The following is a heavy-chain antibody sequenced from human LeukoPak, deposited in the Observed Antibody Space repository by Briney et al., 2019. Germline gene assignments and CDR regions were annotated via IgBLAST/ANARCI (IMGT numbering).Heavy chain of an antibody. Sequence: SETLSLTCTVSGGSISSDYWSWIRQPPGKGLEWIGYIYYLGATNYNPSLESRLATSTGTSKTQFSLKVTSVTAADTAVYYCAKEGSSGLFDSWGQGILVTVSS. CDR1: GGSISSDY. CDR3: AKEGSSGLFDS. CDR2: IYYLGAT. D-gene: IGHD3-22*01. J-gene: IGHJ4*02. V-gene: IGHV4-59*01.